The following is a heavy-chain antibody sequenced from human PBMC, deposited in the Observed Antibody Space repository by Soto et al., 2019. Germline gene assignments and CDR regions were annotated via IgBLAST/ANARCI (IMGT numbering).Heavy chain of an antibody. CDR1: GFSFSGDA. Sequence: GGSLRLSCSASGFSFSGDAVHWVRQAPGKGLEYISGISSDGEKSYYADSMKGSFTISRDNSKNTLYLQMNSLRPEDTAMYYCVVRGSAFDIWGQGTMVTVSS. V-gene: IGHV3-64D*08. CDR3: VVRGSAFDI. CDR2: ISSDGEKS. D-gene: IGHD3-10*01. J-gene: IGHJ3*02.